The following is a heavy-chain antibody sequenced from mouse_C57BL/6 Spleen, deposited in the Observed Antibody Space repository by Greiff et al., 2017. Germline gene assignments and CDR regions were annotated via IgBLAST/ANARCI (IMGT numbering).Heavy chain of an antibody. CDR3: ARFGYYDYEGAY. V-gene: IGHV1-61*01. CDR1: GYTFTSYW. CDR2: IYPSDSET. J-gene: IGHJ3*01. D-gene: IGHD2-4*01. Sequence: VQLQQPGAELVRPGSSVKLSCKASGYTFTSYWMDWVKQRPGQGLEWIGNIYPSDSETHYNQKFKDKATLTVDKSSRTAYMQLSSLPSEDSAVYSFARFGYYDYEGAYWGQGTLVTVSA.